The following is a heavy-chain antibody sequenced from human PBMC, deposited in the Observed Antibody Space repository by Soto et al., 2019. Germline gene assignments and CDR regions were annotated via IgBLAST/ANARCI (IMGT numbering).Heavy chain of an antibody. Sequence: QVQLVQSGAEVKKPGSSVKVSCKASGGTFSSYGISWVRQAPGQGLEWLGGIIPLFGTVNYAQKFQGRVKITVDESTTTAYMELRSLRSDDPAVYHCASDGWYVGTVEHAARNYYGMDVWGQGTTVTVSS. J-gene: IGHJ6*02. CDR1: GGTFSSYG. D-gene: IGHD2-15*01. CDR3: ASDGWYVGTVEHAARNYYGMDV. V-gene: IGHV1-69*01. CDR2: IIPLFGTV.